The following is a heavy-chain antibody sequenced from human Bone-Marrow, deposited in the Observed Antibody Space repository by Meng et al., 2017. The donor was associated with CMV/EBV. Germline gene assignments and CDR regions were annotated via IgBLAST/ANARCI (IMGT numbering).Heavy chain of an antibody. J-gene: IGHJ4*02. D-gene: IGHD6-13*01. Sequence: GGSLRLSCAASGFTFSSYGMHWVRQAPGKGLEWVAFIRHDGSNKYYADSVKGRFTISRDNSKNTLYLQMNSLRAEDTAVYYCAKDLRTSSWYEGYWGQGTLVTVSS. CDR2: IRHDGSNK. CDR3: AKDLRTSSWYEGY. V-gene: IGHV3-30*02. CDR1: GFTFSSYG.